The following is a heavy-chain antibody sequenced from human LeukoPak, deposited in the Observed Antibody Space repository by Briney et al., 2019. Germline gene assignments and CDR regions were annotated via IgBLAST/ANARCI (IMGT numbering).Heavy chain of an antibody. J-gene: IGHJ6*03. CDR3: ARGSSGWYRAPYYYMDV. V-gene: IGHV4-59*01. CDR1: GGSISSYY. CDR2: IYYSGST. D-gene: IGHD6-19*01. Sequence: SSETLSLTCTVSGGSISSYYWSWIRQPPGKGLEWIGYIYYSGSTNYNPSLKSRVTISVDTSKNQFSLKLSSVTAADTAVYYCARGSSGWYRAPYYYMDVWGKGTTLTVSS.